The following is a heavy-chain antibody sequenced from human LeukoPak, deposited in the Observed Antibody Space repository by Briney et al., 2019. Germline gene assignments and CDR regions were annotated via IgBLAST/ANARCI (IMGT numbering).Heavy chain of an antibody. CDR3: ARVSVSTSGAIKDWYFDL. CDR2: IFRSGST. V-gene: IGHV4-38-2*02. D-gene: IGHD3-10*01. J-gene: IGHJ2*01. Sequence: SETLSLTCTVSGYFISSGYYWGWIRQPPGKGLEWIGSIFRSGSTYYSPSLKSRVTISVDTSKNQFSLKLSSVTAADTAVYYCARVSVSTSGAIKDWYFDLWGRGTLVTVSS. CDR1: GYFISSGYY.